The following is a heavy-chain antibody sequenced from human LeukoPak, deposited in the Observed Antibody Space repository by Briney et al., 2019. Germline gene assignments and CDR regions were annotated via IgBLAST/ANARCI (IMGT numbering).Heavy chain of an antibody. D-gene: IGHD5-12*01. Sequence: GESLKISCMTSGYSFTSYWIAWVRQMPGKGLEWMGIIYPDDSDTRYSPSFQGQVTMSVDKSINTAYLQWSTLRASDTAMYYCARRDEYSGYDFPDAFDIWGQGTMVTVSS. J-gene: IGHJ3*02. CDR2: IYPDDSDT. V-gene: IGHV5-51*01. CDR3: ARRDEYSGYDFPDAFDI. CDR1: GYSFTSYW.